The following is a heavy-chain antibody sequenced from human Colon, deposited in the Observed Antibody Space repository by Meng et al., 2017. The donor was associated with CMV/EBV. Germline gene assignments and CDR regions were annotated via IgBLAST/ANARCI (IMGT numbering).Heavy chain of an antibody. D-gene: IGHD3-10*01. J-gene: IGHJ4*02. Sequence: ASVKVSCKASGYTFTDYYMHWVRQAPGQGLEWMGWLNPNSGGTNYAQKFQGGVTMTRDTSITTAYMQLSRLKSDDTAIYYCARGHYGSGNPLGYWGQGTLVTVSS. CDR1: GYTFTDYY. CDR2: LNPNSGGT. V-gene: IGHV1-2*02. CDR3: ARGHYGSGNPLGY.